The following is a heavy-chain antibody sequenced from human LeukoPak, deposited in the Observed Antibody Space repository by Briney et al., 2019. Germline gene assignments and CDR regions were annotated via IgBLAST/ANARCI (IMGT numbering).Heavy chain of an antibody. J-gene: IGHJ5*02. CDR1: GYTFTSYG. V-gene: IGHV1-18*01. CDR2: ISAYNGNT. CDR3: ARGTVGVLFVDNWFDP. D-gene: IGHD3-10*01. Sequence: EASVKVSCKASGYTFTSYGISWVRQAPGQGLEWMGWISAYNGNTNYAQKLQGRVTMTTDTSTSTAYMELSSLRSEDTAVYYCARGTVGVLFVDNWFDPWGQGTLVTVSS.